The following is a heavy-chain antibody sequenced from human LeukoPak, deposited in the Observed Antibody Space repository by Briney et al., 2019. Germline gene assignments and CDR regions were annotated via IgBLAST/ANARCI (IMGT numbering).Heavy chain of an antibody. CDR1: GYTFTGYY. V-gene: IGHV1-2*02. J-gene: IGHJ4*02. CDR2: INPIMVGT. Sequence: ASVKVSCKASGYTFTGYYMHWVRQAPGQGLEWMGWINPIMVGTNYAQKFQGRVTMTRDTSISTAYMELSRLRSDDTAVYYCARATAGDLGALSAYWGQGTLVTVSS. CDR3: ARATAGDLGALSAY. D-gene: IGHD3-16*02.